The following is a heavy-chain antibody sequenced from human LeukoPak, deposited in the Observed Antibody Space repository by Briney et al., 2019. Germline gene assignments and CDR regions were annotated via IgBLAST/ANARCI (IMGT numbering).Heavy chain of an antibody. J-gene: IGHJ4*02. D-gene: IGHD2-15*01. CDR1: GGSISGSHYY. CDR3: VRDRDRRDFDY. V-gene: IGHV4-39*07. CDR2: IYHSGTT. Sequence: SETLSLTCTVSGGSISGSHYYWGWIRQPPGKGLEWIGSIYHSGTTHYNPSLKSRVTISVDTSKNQFSLKLSSVTAADTAVYYCVRDRDRRDFDYWGQGTLVTVSS.